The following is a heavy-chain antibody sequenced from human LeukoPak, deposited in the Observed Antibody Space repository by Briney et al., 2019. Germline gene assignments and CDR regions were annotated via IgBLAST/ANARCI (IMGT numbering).Heavy chain of an antibody. D-gene: IGHD3-10*01. CDR1: GGSISSYY. J-gene: IGHJ4*02. V-gene: IGHV4-59*01. CDR2: IHYSGST. Sequence: SETLSLTCTVSGGSISSYYWSWIRQPPGKGLEWIGYIHYSGSTHYNPSLKSRVTISVDTSKNQVSLKLRSVTAADTAVYYCARDLIVPVGLTGSGPYSTDYWGQGTLVTVSS. CDR3: ARDLIVPVGLTGSGPYSTDY.